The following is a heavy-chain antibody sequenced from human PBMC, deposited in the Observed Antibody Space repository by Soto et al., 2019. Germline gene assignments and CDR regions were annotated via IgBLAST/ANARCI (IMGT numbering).Heavy chain of an antibody. CDR3: AAGEASSRNLAPYHSGF. CDR2: IHYSGTT. CDR1: GGAMWNYV. D-gene: IGHD6-13*01. V-gene: IGHV4-59*01. Sequence: GTLYLACTACGGAMWNYVCTLVGQAPFKGLEWIGYIHYSGTTSFFPSYNPSLRSRVTISEDTSKNQFSLKLLSVTTADTAVYFCAAGEASSRNLAPYHSGFWGQGPLVTVSS. J-gene: IGHJ4*02.